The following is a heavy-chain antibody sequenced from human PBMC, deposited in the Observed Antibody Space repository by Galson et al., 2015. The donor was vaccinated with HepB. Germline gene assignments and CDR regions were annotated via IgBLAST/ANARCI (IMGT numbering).Heavy chain of an antibody. CDR3: ARDRGGSGIYLSNHYDMDV. V-gene: IGHV3-48*04. D-gene: IGHD3-10*01. J-gene: IGHJ6*02. CDR1: GFTFSSYN. CDR2: ISSSSSSI. Sequence: SLRLSCAASGFTFSSYNMNWVRQAPGKGLEWVSYISSSSSSIYYADSVKGRFTISRDNAKNSLYLQMNSLRAEDTAVYYCARDRGGSGIYLSNHYDMDVWGQGTTVTVSS.